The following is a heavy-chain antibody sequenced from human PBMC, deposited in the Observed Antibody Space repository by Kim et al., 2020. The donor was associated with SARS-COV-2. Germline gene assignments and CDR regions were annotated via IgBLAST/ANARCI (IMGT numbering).Heavy chain of an antibody. J-gene: IGHJ6*02. CDR1: GGSISNYF. D-gene: IGHD5-12*01. CDR2: IYYSGST. Sequence: SETLSLTCTVSGGSISNYFWSWIRQPPGKGLVWIGYIYYSGSTYYNPSLKSRVTISLDTPKNQFSLNLTSVTAADTAVYYCARCVIVATRHYGMDVWGHGTTVTVSS. V-gene: IGHV4-59*13. CDR3: ARCVIVATRHYGMDV.